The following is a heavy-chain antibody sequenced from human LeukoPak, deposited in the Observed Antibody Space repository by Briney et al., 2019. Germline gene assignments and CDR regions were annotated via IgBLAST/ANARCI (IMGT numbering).Heavy chain of an antibody. CDR2: ISYDGSNK. D-gene: IGHD4-23*01. Sequence: GGSLRLSCAASGFTFSSYGMHWVRQAPGKGLEWVAVISYDGSNKYYADSVKGRFTISRDNSKNTLYLQMNSLRAEDTAVYYCAKDGGNSGLGAFDIWGQGTMVTVSS. CDR1: GFTFSSYG. J-gene: IGHJ3*02. V-gene: IGHV3-30*18. CDR3: AKDGGNSGLGAFDI.